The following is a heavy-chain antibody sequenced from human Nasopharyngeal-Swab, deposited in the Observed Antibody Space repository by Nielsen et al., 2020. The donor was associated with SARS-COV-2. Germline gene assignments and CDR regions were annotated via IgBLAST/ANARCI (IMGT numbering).Heavy chain of an antibody. V-gene: IGHV1-18*01. CDR1: GYTFTSYG. CDR2: ISAYNGNT. CDR3: ARDAHTQNLTA. J-gene: IGHJ5*02. D-gene: IGHD2/OR15-2a*01. Sequence: ASVTVSCKASGYTFTSYGISCVRQAPGQGLEWMGWISAYNGNTNYAQKLQGRVTMTTDTSTSTAYMELRSLRSDDTAVYYCARDAHTQNLTAWGQGTLVTVSS.